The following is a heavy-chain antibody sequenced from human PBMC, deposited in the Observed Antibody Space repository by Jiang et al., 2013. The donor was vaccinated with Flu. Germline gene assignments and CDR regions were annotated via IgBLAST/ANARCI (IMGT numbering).Heavy chain of an antibody. Sequence: SVSGGSITSHYCSWIRQPPGKGLEWIGYLYYRENTHYSPSLRSRVTISVDTSKNQFSLKLSSVTAADTAVYYCARHMMCQLLDAFDIWGQGTMVTVSS. J-gene: IGHJ3*02. V-gene: IGHV4-59*08. CDR3: ARHMMCQLLDAFDI. CDR2: LYYRENT. CDR1: GGSITSHY. D-gene: IGHD2-2*01.